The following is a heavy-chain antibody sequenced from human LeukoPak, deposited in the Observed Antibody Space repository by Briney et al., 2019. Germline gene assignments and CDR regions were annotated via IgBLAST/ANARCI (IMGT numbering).Heavy chain of an antibody. J-gene: IGHJ4*02. CDR2: IWSDGSSK. CDR3: SGGYSYGYGAFDS. CDR1: GFTFSSYG. Sequence: GGSLRLSCAASGFTFSSYGMHWVRQAPGKGLEWVAVIWSDGSSKHYADSVKGRFTISRDNSKNTLYLQMNSLRAEDTAVYYCSGGYSYGYGAFDSWGQGALVTVSS. V-gene: IGHV3-30*02. D-gene: IGHD5-18*01.